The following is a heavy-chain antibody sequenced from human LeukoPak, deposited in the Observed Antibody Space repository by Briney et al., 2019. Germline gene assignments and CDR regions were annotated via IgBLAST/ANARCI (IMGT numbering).Heavy chain of an antibody. V-gene: IGHV4-39*07. CDR2: IYYSGST. D-gene: IGHD3-9*01. CDR1: GGSISSSSYY. CDR3: ASIPEPTRYFDWTNGAHYFDY. J-gene: IGHJ4*02. Sequence: SGTLSLTCTVSGGSISSSSYYWGWIRQPPGKGLEWIGSIYYSGSTYYNPSLKSRVTISVDTSKNQFSLKLSSVTAADTAVYYCASIPEPTRYFDWTNGAHYFDYWGRGTLVTVSS.